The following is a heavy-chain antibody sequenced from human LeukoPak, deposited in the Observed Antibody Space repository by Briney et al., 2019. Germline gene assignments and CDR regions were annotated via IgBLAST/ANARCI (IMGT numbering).Heavy chain of an antibody. V-gene: IGHV1-69*05. J-gene: IGHJ4*02. CDR3: ARLYSSGWYVLDY. CDR2: IIPIFGTT. Sequence: ASVNVSCTSSGGTFSSYTISWVRHGPGQGLGWVGGIIPIFGTTKYALKFQGSVTTTTGETPSTAYMDLMNLRSEDTAVYYCARLYSSGWYVLDYWGQGTLVTVSS. D-gene: IGHD6-19*01. CDR1: GGTFSSYT.